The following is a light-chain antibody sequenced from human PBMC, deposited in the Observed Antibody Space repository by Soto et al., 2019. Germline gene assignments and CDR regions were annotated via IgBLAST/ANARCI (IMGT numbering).Light chain of an antibody. J-gene: IGLJ1*01. CDR2: EVS. CDR3: SSYTSSSNYV. CDR1: NSDVGTYNF. V-gene: IGLV2-14*01. Sequence: QAVVTQPASVSGSPGQSITISCTGTNSDVGTYNFVSWYQQHPGKAPKLMIYEVSKRPSGVSSRFSGSKSGSTASLTISGLQAEDEAEYYCSSYTSSSNYVFGAGTKLTVL.